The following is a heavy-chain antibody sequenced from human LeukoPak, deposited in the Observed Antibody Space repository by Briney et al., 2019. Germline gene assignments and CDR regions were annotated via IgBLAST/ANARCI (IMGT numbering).Heavy chain of an antibody. D-gene: IGHD4-17*01. V-gene: IGHV3-74*01. Sequence: GGSLRLSCAGSGWMYWLRQAPGKGLVWVSRINPDGGTLSYADSVHGRFTISRDNAKNTLYLQMSSLRVDDTAVYYCARAPGLRVFWGQGTLVTVSS. J-gene: IGHJ4*02. CDR3: ARAPGLRVF. CDR1: GW. CDR2: INPDGGTL.